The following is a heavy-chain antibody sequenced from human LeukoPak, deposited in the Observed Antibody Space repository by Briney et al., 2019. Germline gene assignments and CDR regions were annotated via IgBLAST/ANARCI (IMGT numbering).Heavy chain of an antibody. CDR2: ISWNSGSI. J-gene: IGHJ4*02. D-gene: IGHD3-10*01. V-gene: IGHV3-9*01. CDR3: AKGVLLWFGEQYYFDY. Sequence: GGSLRLSCAASGFTFDDYAMHWVRQAPGKGLEWVSGISWNSGSIGYADSVKGRFTISRDNAKNSLYLQMNSLRVEDTALYYCAKGVLLWFGEQYYFDYWGQGTLVTVSS. CDR1: GFTFDDYA.